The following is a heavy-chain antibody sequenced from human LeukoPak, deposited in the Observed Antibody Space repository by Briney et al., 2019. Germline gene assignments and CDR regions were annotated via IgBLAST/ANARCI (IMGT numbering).Heavy chain of an antibody. J-gene: IGHJ4*02. D-gene: IGHD3-10*01. Sequence: PSETLSLTCAVYGGSFSGYYWSWIRQPAGKGLEWIGRIYTSGSTNYNPSLKSRVTMSVDTSKNQFSLKLSSVTAADTAVYYCAREIPYYYGSGSYIPLWGQGTLVTVSS. CDR3: AREIPYYYGSGSYIPL. CDR2: IYTSGST. V-gene: IGHV4-4*07. CDR1: GGSFSGYY.